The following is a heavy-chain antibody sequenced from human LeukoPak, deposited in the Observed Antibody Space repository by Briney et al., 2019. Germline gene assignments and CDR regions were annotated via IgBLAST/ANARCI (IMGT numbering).Heavy chain of an antibody. Sequence: GGSLRLSCAASGFSFSSYYMSWVRQTPGKGLEWVALINPDGSERYYVDSVKGRFTISRDNAKNSLYLQMDSLRDDDTAMYFCTRDLAAVPGPRMDVWGQGTTVTVSS. CDR3: TRDLAAVPGPRMDV. J-gene: IGHJ6*02. CDR1: GFSFSSYY. CDR2: INPDGSER. D-gene: IGHD6-19*01. V-gene: IGHV3-7*03.